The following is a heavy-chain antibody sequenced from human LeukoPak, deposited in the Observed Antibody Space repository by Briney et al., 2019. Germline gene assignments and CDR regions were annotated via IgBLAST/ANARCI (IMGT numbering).Heavy chain of an antibody. CDR3: AREMGAVVTPSLRNDAFDI. D-gene: IGHD4-23*01. J-gene: IGHJ3*02. CDR2: TNPSGGST. CDR1: GYTFISYY. Sequence: ASVKVSCKASGYTFISYYIHWVRQAPGQGLEWMGMTNPSGGSTSYTQRFQGRVTMTRDMSTSTVYMKLSSLRSEDTAVYYCAREMGAVVTPSLRNDAFDIWGQGTMVTVSS. V-gene: IGHV1-46*01.